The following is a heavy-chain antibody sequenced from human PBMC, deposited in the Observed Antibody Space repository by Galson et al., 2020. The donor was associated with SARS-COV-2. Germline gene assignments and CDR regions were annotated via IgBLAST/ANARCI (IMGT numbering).Heavy chain of an antibody. Sequence: GESLKISCKGSGYFFTSNWIGWVRQVPGKGLEWMGIIYPGDSDTRYSPSFQGQVTISADKSINTAYLQWSSLKASDTAIYYCAMSPQLLPATDWGQGTLVTVSS. CDR2: IYPGDSDT. CDR3: AMSPQLLPATD. V-gene: IGHV5-51*01. D-gene: IGHD2-2*01. CDR1: GYFFTSNW. J-gene: IGHJ4*02.